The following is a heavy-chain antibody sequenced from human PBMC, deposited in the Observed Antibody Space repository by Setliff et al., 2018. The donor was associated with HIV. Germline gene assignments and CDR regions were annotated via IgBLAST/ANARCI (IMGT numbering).Heavy chain of an antibody. CDR3: ASYDSSGFDY. D-gene: IGHD3-22*01. J-gene: IGHJ4*02. V-gene: IGHV4-4*08. CDR1: GGSISSYY. Sequence: PSETLSLTCTVSGGSISSYYWSWIRQPPGKGLEWIGHIYTSGSTNYNPSLKSRVTISVDTSKNQFSLKLSSVTAADTAVYYCASYDSSGFDYWGQGTLVTVSS. CDR2: IYTSGST.